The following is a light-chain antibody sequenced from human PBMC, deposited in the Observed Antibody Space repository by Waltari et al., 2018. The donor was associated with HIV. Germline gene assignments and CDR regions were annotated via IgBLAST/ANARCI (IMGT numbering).Light chain of an antibody. V-gene: IGKV3-20*01. Sequence: EIVLTQSPGTLSLSPGERATLSCRASQSVSSNYLAWYQQKPGQAPRLLIFGVSNRATGIPDRFSGSGSGTDFTLTISRLEPEDFAVYYCQHYDTSPITFGQGTRLEIK. J-gene: IGKJ5*01. CDR1: QSVSSNY. CDR2: GVS. CDR3: QHYDTSPIT.